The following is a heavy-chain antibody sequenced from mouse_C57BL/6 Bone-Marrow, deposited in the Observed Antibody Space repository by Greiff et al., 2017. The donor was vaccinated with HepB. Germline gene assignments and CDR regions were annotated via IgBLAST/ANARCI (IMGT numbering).Heavy chain of an antibody. V-gene: IGHV1-82*01. CDR1: GYAFSSSW. J-gene: IGHJ4*01. Sequence: VKLQQSGPELVKPGASVKISCKASGYAFSSSWMNWVKQRPGKGLEWIGRIYPGDGDTNYNGKFKGKATLTADKSSSTAYMQLSSLTSEDSAVYFCAKTTVPPYAMDYWGQGTSVTVSS. CDR2: IYPGDGDT. CDR3: AKTTVPPYAMDY. D-gene: IGHD1-1*01.